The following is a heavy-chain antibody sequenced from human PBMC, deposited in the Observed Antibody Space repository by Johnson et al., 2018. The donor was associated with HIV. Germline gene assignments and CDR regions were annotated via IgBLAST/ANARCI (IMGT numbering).Heavy chain of an antibody. V-gene: IGHV3-73*01. CDR2: IRGRANTYAT. J-gene: IGHJ3*02. CDR1: GFTFSGSA. D-gene: IGHD1-26*01. CDR3: AKDRGGSYLLFGAFDI. Sequence: VESGGGVVQPGRSLRLSCAASGFTFSGSAMHWVRQASGKGLEWVGRIRGRANTYATAYAASLKGRFTISRDDSQNTSYLQMNSLRASDTAVYSCAKDRGGSYLLFGAFDIWGQGTMVTVSS.